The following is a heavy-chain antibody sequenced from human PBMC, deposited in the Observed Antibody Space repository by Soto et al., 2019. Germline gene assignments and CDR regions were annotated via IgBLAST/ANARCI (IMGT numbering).Heavy chain of an antibody. J-gene: IGHJ5*02. D-gene: IGHD2-2*01. CDR3: ARQARYQLLSTVLAGGFDP. V-gene: IGHV4-4*02. CDR1: SGSISSSNW. Sequence: QVQLQESGPGLVKPSGTLSLTCAVSSGSISSSNWWSWVRQPPGKGLEWIGEIYHSGSTNYNPSLKSRVTISVDKSKNQFSLKRSSVTAADTAVYYCARQARYQLLSTVLAGGFDPWGQGTLVTVSS. CDR2: IYHSGST.